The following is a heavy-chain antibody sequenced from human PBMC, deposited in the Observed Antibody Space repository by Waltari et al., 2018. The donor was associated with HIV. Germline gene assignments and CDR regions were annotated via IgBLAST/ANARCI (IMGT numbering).Heavy chain of an antibody. CDR2: INSDGSST. CDR3: ARDYYDSSGYRKDAFDI. D-gene: IGHD3-22*01. Sequence: EVQLVESGGGLVQPGGSLRLSCAASGFSFSSYWIHWARQGSGKGLVWVSRINSDGSSTTYADSVKGRFTISRDNARNTLYLQMNSLRADDTAIYYCARDYYDSSGYRKDAFDIWGQGTMVTVSS. CDR1: GFSFSSYW. J-gene: IGHJ3*02. V-gene: IGHV3-74*01.